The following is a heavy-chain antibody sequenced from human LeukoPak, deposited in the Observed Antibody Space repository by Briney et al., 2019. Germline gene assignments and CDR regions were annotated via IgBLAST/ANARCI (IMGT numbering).Heavy chain of an antibody. Sequence: GGSLRLSCAASGFMFNGYSMTWVRQAPGKGLEWVSYISGGSDYIYYTDSVKGRFTISRDNAKKSLFLQMNSLRPEDTAVYYCARNTSIWVAGNYIDFWGQGTLVTVSS. CDR2: ISGGSDYI. CDR1: GFMFNGYS. CDR3: ARNTSIWVAGNYIDF. J-gene: IGHJ4*02. V-gene: IGHV3-21*04. D-gene: IGHD6-19*01.